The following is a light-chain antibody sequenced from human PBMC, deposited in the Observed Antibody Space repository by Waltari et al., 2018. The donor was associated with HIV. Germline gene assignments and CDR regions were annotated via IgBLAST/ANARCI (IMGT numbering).Light chain of an antibody. CDR2: GSS. J-gene: IGKJ1*01. CDR3: QQTNTFPWT. CDR1: PDISTW. Sequence: DIQMTQSTLSVSASVSDRVTHTCRASPDISTWLAWYQQKPGKAPNLLISGSSYLESGVPSRFSGSESGTTFTLTINSLQTEDFATYFCQQTNTFPWTFGQGTRVDIK. V-gene: IGKV1D-12*01.